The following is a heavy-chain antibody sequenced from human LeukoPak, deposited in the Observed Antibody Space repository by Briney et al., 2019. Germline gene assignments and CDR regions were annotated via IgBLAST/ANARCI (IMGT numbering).Heavy chain of an antibody. CDR1: GYSFNNYW. CDR3: ARHSTAYFYDRSGYLYY. Sequence: GESLKISCKASGYSFNNYWIAWLRQMPGKGLEWMGIVYPDDSDTIYSPSFEGRVTISADKSINTAYLQWTSLKASDTAMYFCARHSTAYFYDRSGYLYYWGQGTLVTVSS. D-gene: IGHD3-22*01. J-gene: IGHJ4*02. V-gene: IGHV5-51*01. CDR2: VYPDDSDT.